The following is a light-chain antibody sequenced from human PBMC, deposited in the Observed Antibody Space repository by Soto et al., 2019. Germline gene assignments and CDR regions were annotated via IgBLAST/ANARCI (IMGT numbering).Light chain of an antibody. Sequence: DFVVTQSPDFLAVSLGERATINCKSSQSLLYSSNNKNYLAWYQQRPGQPPTLLLYWASTRESGVPDRFNGSGSGTDFTLTINSLRAEDVAVYYCQQYYTTPWTFGQGTQV. CDR2: WAS. V-gene: IGKV4-1*01. CDR1: QSLLYSSNNKNY. CDR3: QQYYTTPWT. J-gene: IGKJ1*01.